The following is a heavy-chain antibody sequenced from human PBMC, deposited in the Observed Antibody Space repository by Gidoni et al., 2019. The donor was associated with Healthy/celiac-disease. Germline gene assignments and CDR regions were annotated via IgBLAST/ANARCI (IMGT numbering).Heavy chain of an antibody. D-gene: IGHD2-21*01. CDR2: ISGSGGNT. J-gene: IGHJ4*02. Sequence: EVQLLESGGGLVQPGGSLRLSCAASGFTFSRYAMSCVRQAPGKGLEWVSAISGSGGNTYYADSVKGRFTISRDNSKNTLYLQMNSLRAEDTAVYYCAKVRPRILQSVPATERDYWGQGTLVTVSS. V-gene: IGHV3-23*01. CDR1: GFTFSRYA. CDR3: AKVRPRILQSVPATERDY.